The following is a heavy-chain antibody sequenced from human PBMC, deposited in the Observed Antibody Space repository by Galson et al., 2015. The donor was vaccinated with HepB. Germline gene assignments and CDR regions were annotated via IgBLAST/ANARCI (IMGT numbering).Heavy chain of an antibody. CDR1: GFTFRDYG. D-gene: IGHD3-10*01. J-gene: IGHJ6*02. Sequence: SLRLSCAASGFTFRDYGMHWVRQAPGKGLEWVGHIKSKTDGGTTDYAAPVKGRFIISRDDSINTLYLQMNSLKTEDTAVYYCTTKFYGSKRPYYSYGMDVWGQGTTVTVSS. V-gene: IGHV3-15*01. CDR2: IKSKTDGGTT. CDR3: TTKFYGSKRPYYSYGMDV.